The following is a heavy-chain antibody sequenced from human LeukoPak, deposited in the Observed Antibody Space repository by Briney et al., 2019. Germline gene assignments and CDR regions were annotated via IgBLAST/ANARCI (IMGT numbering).Heavy chain of an antibody. J-gene: IGHJ4*02. CDR1: GFTFSSYA. V-gene: IGHV3-23*01. CDR3: AKDRAGGSYWASGGAHPDYFDY. D-gene: IGHD1-26*01. CDR2: ISGSGGST. Sequence: GGSLRLSCAASGFTFSSYAMSWVRQAPGKGLEWVSAISGSGGSTYYADSVKGRFTISRDNSKNTLYLQMNSLRAEDTAVYYCAKDRAGGSYWASGGAHPDYFDYWGQGTLVTVSS.